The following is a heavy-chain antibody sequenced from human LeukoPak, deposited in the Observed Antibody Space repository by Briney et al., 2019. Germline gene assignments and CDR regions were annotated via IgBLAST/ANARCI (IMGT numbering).Heavy chain of an antibody. V-gene: IGHV4-59*01. Sequence: SETLSLTCTVPGGSISSYYWSWIRQPPGKGLEWIGYIYYSGSTNYNPSLKSRVTISVDTSKNQFSLKLSSVTAADTAVYYCARGVIGSWYVGSYYFDYWGQGTLVTVSS. CDR3: ARGVIGSWYVGSYYFDY. D-gene: IGHD6-13*01. CDR1: GGSISSYY. CDR2: IYYSGST. J-gene: IGHJ4*02.